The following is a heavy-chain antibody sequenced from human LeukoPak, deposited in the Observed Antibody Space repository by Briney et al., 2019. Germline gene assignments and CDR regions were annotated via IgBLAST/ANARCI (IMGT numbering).Heavy chain of an antibody. D-gene: IGHD3-3*01. Sequence: GGSLRLSCAASGFTFNNYWMHWVRQAPGKGLVWVSRIKGETSYANYADSVKGRFTISRDNAKNTLYLQMNSLRVEDTAVYYCARDNDVWSLDFWGQGSLVTVSS. CDR1: GFTFNNYW. V-gene: IGHV3-74*01. CDR2: IKGETSYA. CDR3: ARDNDVWSLDF. J-gene: IGHJ4*02.